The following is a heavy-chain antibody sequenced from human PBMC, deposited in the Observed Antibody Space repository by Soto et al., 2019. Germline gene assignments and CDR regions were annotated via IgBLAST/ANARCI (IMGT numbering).Heavy chain of an antibody. V-gene: IGHV3-66*01. J-gene: IGHJ6*03. CDR3: ARGAGLDYAPYYYYYMDV. D-gene: IGHD4-17*01. CDR2: IYSGGST. Sequence: GGSLRLSCAASGFTVSSNYMSWVRPAPGKGLEWVSVIYSGGSTYYADSVKGRFTISRDNSKNTLYLQMNSLRAEDTAVYYCARGAGLDYAPYYYYYMDVWGKGTTVTVSS. CDR1: GFTVSSNY.